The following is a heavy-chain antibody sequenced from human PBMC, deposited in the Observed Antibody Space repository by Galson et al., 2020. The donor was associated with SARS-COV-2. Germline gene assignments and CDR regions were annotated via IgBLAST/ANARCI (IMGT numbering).Heavy chain of an antibody. V-gene: IGHV4-38-2*02. J-gene: IGHJ4*02. CDR2: IYHNGNT. Sequence: SETLSLTCTVSGYSISNGFYWGWIRQPPGKGLEWIGSIYHNGNTYYNPSLMSRVTISVDKSNNHFSLKLNSLTAADTAVYSCARGPYCSGGICYPDFDYWGQGTLVTVSS. D-gene: IGHD2-15*01. CDR3: ARGPYCSGGICYPDFDY. CDR1: GYSISNGFY.